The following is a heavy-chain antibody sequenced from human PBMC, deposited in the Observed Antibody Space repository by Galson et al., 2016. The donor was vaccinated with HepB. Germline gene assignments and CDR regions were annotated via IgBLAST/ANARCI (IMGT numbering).Heavy chain of an antibody. Sequence: SLRLSCAASAFTFSSYAMSWVRQAPGEGLEWISGISGSGGSTFYADSVKGRFTISRDKSKNTLYLQMNSLRAEDTAVYHCAKSPWYDSSGYYYFDYWGQGTLVTVSS. CDR1: AFTFSSYA. J-gene: IGHJ4*02. CDR3: AKSPWYDSSGYYYFDY. D-gene: IGHD3-22*01. V-gene: IGHV3-23*01. CDR2: ISGSGGST.